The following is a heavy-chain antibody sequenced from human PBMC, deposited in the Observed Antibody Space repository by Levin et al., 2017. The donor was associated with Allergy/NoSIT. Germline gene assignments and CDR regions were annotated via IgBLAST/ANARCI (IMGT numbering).Heavy chain of an antibody. D-gene: IGHD1-26*01. V-gene: IGHV3-23*01. Sequence: LSLTCAASGFTFSSSDLTWVRQAPGKGLEYVSGISASGTITYYADSMKGRFTISRDNSRNTVYLQMNSLRADDTAVYYCAKRGSYPHYYFDYWGQGTLLTVSS. CDR3: AKRGSYPHYYFDY. CDR1: GFTFSSSD. J-gene: IGHJ4*02. CDR2: ISASGTIT.